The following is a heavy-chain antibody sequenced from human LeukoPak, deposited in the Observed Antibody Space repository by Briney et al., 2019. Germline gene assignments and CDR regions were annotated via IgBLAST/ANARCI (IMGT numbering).Heavy chain of an antibody. J-gene: IGHJ4*02. CDR3: TRGDSVYDYRSDY. Sequence: AESLTLSCAASGVTFSNDWRSWLRQAPGKGLEWVGRIKSKTNGDTTDYAAPLTGRFTISRDDSKNTLYLQMNSLNTEDTAVYYCTRGDSVYDYRSDYWGQGTLVTVSS. CDR2: IKSKTNGDTT. CDR1: GVTFSNDW. V-gene: IGHV3-15*01. D-gene: IGHD5/OR15-5a*01.